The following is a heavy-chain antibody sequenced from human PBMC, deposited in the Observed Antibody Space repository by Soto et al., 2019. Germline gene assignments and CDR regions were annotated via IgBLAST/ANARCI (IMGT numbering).Heavy chain of an antibody. D-gene: IGHD6-13*01. CDR1: GGSISSGGYY. J-gene: IGHJ3*02. CDR3: ARDYRDSSSSHVAFDI. CDR2: IYYSGST. V-gene: IGHV4-31*01. Sequence: SETLSLTCPVSGGSISSGGYYWRWIRQHPGKGLGGIGYIYYSGSTYYNASLKSQVTISVDTSKNQFSLKLSSVTAADTAVYYCARDYRDSSSSHVAFDIWGQGTMVTVS.